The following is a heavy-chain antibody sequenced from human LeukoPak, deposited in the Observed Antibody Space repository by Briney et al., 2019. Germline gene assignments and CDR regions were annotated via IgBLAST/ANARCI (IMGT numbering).Heavy chain of an antibody. CDR2: ISGRGGST. CDR3: ARGHSNYGDYFDY. J-gene: IGHJ4*02. Sequence: PGGSLRLSCAASGFTFSSYVMSWVRQAPGKGLEWVSTISGRGGSTYYADSVRGRFTISRDNAKNSLYLQVNRLRADDTAVYYCARGHSNYGDYFDYWGQGTLVTVSS. V-gene: IGHV3-23*01. CDR1: GFTFSSYV. D-gene: IGHD4-11*01.